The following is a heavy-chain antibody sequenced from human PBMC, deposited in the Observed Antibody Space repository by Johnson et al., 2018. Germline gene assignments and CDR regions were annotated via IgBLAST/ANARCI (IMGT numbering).Heavy chain of an antibody. Sequence: QVQLVESGGGVVQPGRSLRLSCVGSGFTFMNYGMHWVRQAPGKGLEWVAVISHDGSHEYYADSVKGRFTISRDNSKNTLFLLMNSLRAEDTAIYYCAKGDSSGWLGAFATWGKGTMGTVSS. CDR2: ISHDGSHE. J-gene: IGHJ3*02. V-gene: IGHV3-30*18. CDR3: AKGDSSGWLGAFAT. CDR1: GFTFMNYG. D-gene: IGHD6-19*01.